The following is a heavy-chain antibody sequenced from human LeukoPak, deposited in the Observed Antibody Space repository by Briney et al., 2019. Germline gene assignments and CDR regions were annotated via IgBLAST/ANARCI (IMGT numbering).Heavy chain of an antibody. CDR2: IMPVFGTT. CDR1: GYTFTSYG. Sequence: ASVKVSCKASGYTFTSYGISWVRQAPGQGLEWMGGIMPVFGTTNFAQRFQGRVTFTRDESTSTAYMELSRLKLEDTAVYFCARAAVAPAALEAASDAFDVWGQGTMVTVSS. V-gene: IGHV1-69*05. CDR3: ARAAVAPAALEAASDAFDV. D-gene: IGHD2-2*01. J-gene: IGHJ3*01.